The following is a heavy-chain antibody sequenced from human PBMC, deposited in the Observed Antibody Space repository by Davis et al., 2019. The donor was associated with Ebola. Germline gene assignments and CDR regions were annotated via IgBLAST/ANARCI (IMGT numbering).Heavy chain of an antibody. D-gene: IGHD2-15*01. CDR3: KSDIVVVVAANEYYYYYGMDV. CDR2: INSDGSST. Sequence: HTGGSLRLSCAASGFTFSSYWMHWVRQAPGKGLVWVSRINSDGSSTSYADSVKGRFTISRDNAKNTLYLQMNSLKTEDTAVYYCKSDIVVVVAANEYYYYYGMDVWGQGTTVTVSS. V-gene: IGHV3-74*01. CDR1: GFTFSSYW. J-gene: IGHJ6*02.